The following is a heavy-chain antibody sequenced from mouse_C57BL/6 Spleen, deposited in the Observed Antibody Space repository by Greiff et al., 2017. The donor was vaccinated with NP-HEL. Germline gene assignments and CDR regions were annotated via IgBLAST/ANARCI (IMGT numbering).Heavy chain of an antibody. CDR2: IYPGDGDT. V-gene: IGHV1-82*01. J-gene: IGHJ1*03. CDR3: ARRDGSSYGWYFDV. Sequence: VNVVESGPELVKPGASVKISCKASGYAFSSSWMNWVKQRPGQGLEWIGRIYPGDGDTNYNGKFKGKATLTADKSSSTAYLQLSSLTSEDSAVYFCARRDGSSYGWYFDVWGTGTTVTVSS. D-gene: IGHD1-1*01. CDR1: GYAFSSSW.